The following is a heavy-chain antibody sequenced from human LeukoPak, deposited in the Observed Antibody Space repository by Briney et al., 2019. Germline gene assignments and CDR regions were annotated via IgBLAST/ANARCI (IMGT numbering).Heavy chain of an antibody. J-gene: IGHJ4*02. D-gene: IGHD6-6*01. Sequence: GGSLRLSCAASGFTFSNSGMHWLRQAPGKGLEWVGVISFDTTTKYYADSVKGRFSISRDNSKNTVYLQLNSLRAEDTAIYYCANQRRDSSSSSFRFHFDYWGQGTLVTVSS. CDR3: ANQRRDSSSSSFRFHFDY. CDR1: GFTFSNSG. CDR2: ISFDTTTK. V-gene: IGHV3-30*02.